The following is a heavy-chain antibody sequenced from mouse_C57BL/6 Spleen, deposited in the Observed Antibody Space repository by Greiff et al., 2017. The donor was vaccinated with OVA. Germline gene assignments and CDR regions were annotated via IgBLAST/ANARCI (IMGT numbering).Heavy chain of an antibody. V-gene: IGHV1-82*01. D-gene: IGHD1-1*01. CDR1: GYAFSSSW. CDR3: ARMDGSSYGAMDD. J-gene: IGHJ4*01. Sequence: QVLLQQSGPELVKPGASVKISCTASGYAFSSSWMNWVKQRPGKGLEWIGRIYPGDGDTNYNGKFKGKATLTADKSSSTVYMQLSSLTSEDSAVYFCARMDGSSYGAMDDWGQGTSVTGSS. CDR2: IYPGDGDT.